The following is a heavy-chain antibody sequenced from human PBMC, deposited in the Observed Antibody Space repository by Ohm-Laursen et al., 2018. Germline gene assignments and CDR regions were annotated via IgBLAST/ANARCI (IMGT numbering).Heavy chain of an antibody. D-gene: IGHD3-22*01. J-gene: IGHJ4*02. CDR2: INPNSGGT. CDR3: AKDVAGKWFIFDY. V-gene: IGHV1-2*02. Sequence: ASVKVSCKASGYTFSGHYMHWLRQAPGQGLEWMGWINPNSGGTNYAQKFQGRVTMTRDTSISTAYMELSRLRSDDTAVYYCAKDVAGKWFIFDYWGQGTLVTVSS. CDR1: GYTFSGHY.